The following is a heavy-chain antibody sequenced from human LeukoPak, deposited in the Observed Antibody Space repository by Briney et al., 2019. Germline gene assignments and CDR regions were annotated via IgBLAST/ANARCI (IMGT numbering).Heavy chain of an antibody. CDR2: INHSGST. CDR1: GGSFSGYY. CDR3: ARATTYSGYDFNWFDP. Sequence: PSETLSLTCAVYGGSFSGYYWSWIRQPPGKGLEWIGEINHSGSTNYNPSLKSRVTISVDTSKNQFSLKLSSVTAADTAVYYCARATTYSGYDFNWFDPWGQGTLVTVSS. D-gene: IGHD5-12*01. V-gene: IGHV4-34*01. J-gene: IGHJ5*02.